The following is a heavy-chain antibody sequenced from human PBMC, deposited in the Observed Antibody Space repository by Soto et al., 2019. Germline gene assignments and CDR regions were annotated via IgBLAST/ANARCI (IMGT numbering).Heavy chain of an antibody. Sequence: SVKVSCKASGGTFSSYAISWVRQAPGQGLEWMGGIIAIFGTANYAQKFPGRVTITTDESTSTAYMELSSMRSEDTAVYYCARDGSGWYTDDYWGQGTLVTVSS. CDR3: ARDGSGWYTDDY. CDR1: GGTFSSYA. J-gene: IGHJ4*02. CDR2: IIAIFGTA. V-gene: IGHV1-69*05. D-gene: IGHD6-19*01.